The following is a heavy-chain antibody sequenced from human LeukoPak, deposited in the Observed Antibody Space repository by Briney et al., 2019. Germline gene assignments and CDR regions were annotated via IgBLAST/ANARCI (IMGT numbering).Heavy chain of an antibody. CDR1: GGSISSYY. CDR2: IFASGNI. Sequence: SETLSLTCSVSGGSISSYYWSWIRQPAGKGLEWIGRIFASGNINYNPSLKSRVTISVDTSKNQFSLKLSSVTAADTAVYYCARTGYSSSYDYYYYGMDVWGQGTTVTVSS. CDR3: ARTGYSSSYDYYYYGMDV. D-gene: IGHD6-6*01. J-gene: IGHJ6*02. V-gene: IGHV4-4*07.